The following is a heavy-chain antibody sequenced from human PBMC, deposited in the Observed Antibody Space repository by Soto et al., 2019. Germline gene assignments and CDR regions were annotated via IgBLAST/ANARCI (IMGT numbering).Heavy chain of an antibody. CDR3: ARPRIAVANDAFDI. CDR2: ISTSTGYT. D-gene: IGHD6-19*01. CDR1: GSTFSDYY. V-gene: IGHV3-11*03. Sequence: PGGSLRLSCAASGSTFSDYYMSWIRQAPGKGLEWVSYISTSTGYTNYADSVKGRFTISRDNAKNSLYLQMNSLRAEDTAVYYCARPRIAVANDAFDIWGQGTMVTVSS. J-gene: IGHJ3*02.